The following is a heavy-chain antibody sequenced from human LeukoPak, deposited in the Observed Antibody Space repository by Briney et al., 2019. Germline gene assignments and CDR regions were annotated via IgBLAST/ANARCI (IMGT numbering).Heavy chain of an antibody. D-gene: IGHD1-26*01. CDR1: GFTFFNYS. Sequence: GGAPRLSCAASGFTFFNYSISWGRPAPGEGLEWGSTISGSGVTTHYADSVKGRFTISRDNAKNTLFLQMDSLRAEDTAVYYCAKILEIYYESLDYWGQGTLVTVSS. J-gene: IGHJ4*02. CDR2: ISGSGVTT. V-gene: IGHV3-23*01. CDR3: AKILEIYYESLDY.